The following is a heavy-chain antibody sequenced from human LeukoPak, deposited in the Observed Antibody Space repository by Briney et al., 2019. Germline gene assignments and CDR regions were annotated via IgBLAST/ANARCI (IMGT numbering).Heavy chain of an antibody. CDR1: GGSISSYY. D-gene: IGHD2-15*01. V-gene: IGHV4-59*01. Sequence: SETLSLTCTVTGGSISSYYWSWIRQPPGKGLEWIGYIYYSGSTNYNPSLKSRVTISVDTSKNQFSLKLSSVTAADTAVYYCARGCSGGSCYPSSRYYYYYYMDVWDKGTTVTVSS. J-gene: IGHJ6*03. CDR2: IYYSGST. CDR3: ARGCSGGSCYPSSRYYYYYYMDV.